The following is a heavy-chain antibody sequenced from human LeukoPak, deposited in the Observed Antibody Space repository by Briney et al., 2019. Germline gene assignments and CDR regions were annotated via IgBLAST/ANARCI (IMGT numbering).Heavy chain of an antibody. Sequence: PSETLSLTCTVSGGSISSSNYYWGWIRQPPGKGLECIGSIYYSGSSYYNPSLKSRVTISVDTSKNQFSLKLSSVTAADTAVYYGGKNKNYYHPNRDVGGKGPTVTIS. CDR2: IYYSGSS. CDR3: GKNKNYYHPNRDV. D-gene: IGHD2/OR15-2a*01. CDR1: GGSISSSNYY. V-gene: IGHV4-39*01. J-gene: IGHJ6*03.